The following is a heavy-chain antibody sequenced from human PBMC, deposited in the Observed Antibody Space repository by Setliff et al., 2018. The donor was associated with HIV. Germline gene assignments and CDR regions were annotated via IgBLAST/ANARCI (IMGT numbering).Heavy chain of an antibody. CDR2: INAGTGNT. D-gene: IGHD5-18*01. CDR1: GYRFTGFA. V-gene: IGHV1-3*01. J-gene: IGHJ4*02. Sequence: ASVKVSCKASGYRFTGFAIHWVRQAPGQRFEWMGWINAGTGNTKYSQKFQDRATISRDIHANTAYMELSSLRSEDTAIYYCARSLREYSYGSPDYWCPGTLVTVSS. CDR3: ARSLREYSYGSPDY.